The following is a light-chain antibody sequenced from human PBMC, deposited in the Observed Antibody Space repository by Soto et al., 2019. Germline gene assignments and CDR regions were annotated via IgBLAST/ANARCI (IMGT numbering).Light chain of an antibody. CDR3: QQYGNSRGT. Sequence: EIVLTQSPATLSLSPGERATLSCRATQSVSTYLAWYQQKPGQAPRLLIYGASSRATGIPDRFRGSGSGTDFTLTISGLEPEDFAVYYCQQYGNSRGTFGQGTKVDIK. CDR1: QSVSTY. J-gene: IGKJ1*01. CDR2: GAS. V-gene: IGKV3-20*01.